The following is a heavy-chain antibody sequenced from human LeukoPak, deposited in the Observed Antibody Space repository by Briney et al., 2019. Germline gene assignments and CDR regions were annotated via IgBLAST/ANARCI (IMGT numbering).Heavy chain of an antibody. CDR2: IYHSGST. J-gene: IGHJ4*01. CDR3: ARQKRLVPDY. CDR1: GYSISSGYY. Sequence: SETLSLTCAVSGYSISSGYYWGWIRQPPEKGLEWIGSIYHSGSTNYNPSLKSRVTISVDTSKNQFSLKLSSVTAADTAVYYCARQKRLVPDYWGQGTLVTVSS. D-gene: IGHD6-19*01. V-gene: IGHV4-38-2*01.